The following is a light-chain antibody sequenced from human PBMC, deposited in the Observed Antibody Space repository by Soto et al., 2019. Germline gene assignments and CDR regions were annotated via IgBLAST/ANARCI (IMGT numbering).Light chain of an antibody. CDR1: QSVSSN. CDR2: GAS. V-gene: IGKV3-15*01. Sequence: EIVMTQSPAPLSVSPGERATLSCRASQSVSSNLAWYQQKPGQAPRLLIYGASTRATGIPARFSGSGSGTEFTLTISSLQSEDVAVYYCQQYNNWPPLTFGGGTKVEIK. CDR3: QQYNNWPPLT. J-gene: IGKJ4*01.